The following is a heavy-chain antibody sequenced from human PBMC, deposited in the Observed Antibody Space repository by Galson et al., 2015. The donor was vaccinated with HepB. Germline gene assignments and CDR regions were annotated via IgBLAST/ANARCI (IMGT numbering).Heavy chain of an antibody. Sequence: SVKVSCKASGYTFTSYGIGWVRQAPGQGLEWVGWISNYNGNTKYAQKFQGRATMTTDTPTNTAYLELRSLRSDDAAVYYCARGGRLGAFSSFDYWGRGILVTVSS. V-gene: IGHV1-18*01. CDR3: ARGGRLGAFSSFDY. J-gene: IGHJ4*02. D-gene: IGHD3-16*02. CDR1: GYTFTSYG. CDR2: ISNYNGNT.